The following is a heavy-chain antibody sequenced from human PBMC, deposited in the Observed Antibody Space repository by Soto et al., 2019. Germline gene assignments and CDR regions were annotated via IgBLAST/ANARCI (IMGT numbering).Heavy chain of an antibody. J-gene: IGHJ4*02. CDR3: ARDNRYCSSTSCPTNDY. CDR1: GGTFSSYT. V-gene: IGHV1-69*04. D-gene: IGHD2-2*01. Sequence: SVKVSCKASGGTFSSYTISWVRQAPGQGLEWMGRIIPILGIANYAQKFQGRVTITADKSTSTAYMELSSLRSEDTAVYYCARDNRYCSSTSCPTNDYWGQGTLVTVSS. CDR2: IIPILGIA.